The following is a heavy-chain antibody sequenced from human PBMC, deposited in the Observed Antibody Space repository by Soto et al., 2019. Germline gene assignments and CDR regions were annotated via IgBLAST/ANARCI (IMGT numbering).Heavy chain of an antibody. J-gene: IGHJ6*02. CDR1: GFTFSSYS. Sequence: GGSLRLSCAASGFTFSSYSMNWVRQAPGKGLEWVSYISSSSSTIYYADSVKGRFTISRDNAKNSLYLQMNSLRDEDTAVYYCARVLDSSSWYDFRDYYYYYGMYVWGQGTTVTVSS. CDR2: ISSSSSTI. V-gene: IGHV3-48*02. CDR3: ARVLDSSSWYDFRDYYYYYGMYV. D-gene: IGHD6-13*01.